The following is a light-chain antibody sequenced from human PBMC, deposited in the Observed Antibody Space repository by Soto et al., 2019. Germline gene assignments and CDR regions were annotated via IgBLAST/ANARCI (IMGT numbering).Light chain of an antibody. CDR3: HQRSNWPPGGYT. J-gene: IGKJ2*01. Sequence: EIVLTQSPATLSLSPGERATLSCRASQSVGSYLAWYQQKPGQAPRLLIYDASNRATGIPARFSGSGSGTDFTLTISSLEPEDFALYYCHQRSNWPPGGYTFGQGTELEIK. CDR2: DAS. CDR1: QSVGSY. V-gene: IGKV3-11*01.